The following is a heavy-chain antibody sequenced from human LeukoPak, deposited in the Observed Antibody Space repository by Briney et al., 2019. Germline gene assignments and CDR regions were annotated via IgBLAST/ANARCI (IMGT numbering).Heavy chain of an antibody. J-gene: IGHJ5*02. CDR3: ARAPWGYCSGGSCYWFDP. CDR2: IYSGGST. Sequence: PGGSLRLSCAASGFTVSSNYMSWVRQAPGKGLEWVSVIYSGGSTYYADSVKGRFTIYRDNSKNTQYLQMNSLRAEDTAVYYCARAPWGYCSGGSCYWFDPWGQGTLVTVSS. D-gene: IGHD2-15*01. V-gene: IGHV3-66*01. CDR1: GFTVSSNY.